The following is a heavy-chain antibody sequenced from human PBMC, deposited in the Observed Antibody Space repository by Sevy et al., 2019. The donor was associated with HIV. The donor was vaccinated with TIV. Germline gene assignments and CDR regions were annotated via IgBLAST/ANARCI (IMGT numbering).Heavy chain of an antibody. CDR1: GGTITSLY. CDR3: AGEDAWGRGYS. V-gene: IGHV4-59*08. Sequence: SETLSLTCTVSGGTITSLYWNWIRQPPGKGLEWIANIYYNGHINYNPSLKSRVTLSLDTSKNQFSLRLSSVTAADTAMYYCAGEDAWGRGYSWGQGTLVTVSS. D-gene: IGHD1-26*01. J-gene: IGHJ4*02. CDR2: IYYNGHI.